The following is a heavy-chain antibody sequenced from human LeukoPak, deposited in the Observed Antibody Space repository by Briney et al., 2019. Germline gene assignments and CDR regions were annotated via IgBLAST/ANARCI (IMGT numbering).Heavy chain of an antibody. Sequence: SETLSLTCAVYGGSFSGYYWTWIRQPPGKGLEWIGEINHSGSTNYNPSLKSRVTVSVDTSKNQFSLKLTSVTAADTAVYYCARAREPVAIDYWGQGPLVTVSS. CDR2: INHSGST. CDR3: ARAREPVAIDY. D-gene: IGHD5-12*01. V-gene: IGHV4-34*01. CDR1: GGSFSGYY. J-gene: IGHJ4*02.